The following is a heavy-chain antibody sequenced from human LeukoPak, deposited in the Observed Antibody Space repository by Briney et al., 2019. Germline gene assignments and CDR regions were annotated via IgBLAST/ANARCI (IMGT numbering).Heavy chain of an antibody. Sequence: GGSLRLSCAASGFTLSNYWMSWVRQAPGKGLEWVANIMQDGSEKYYVDSVKGRFTISRDNTKNSLYLQMNSLRAEDTAVFYCARDQYDTWSRRGNFDSWGQGTLVIVSS. V-gene: IGHV3-7*03. CDR1: GFTLSNYW. CDR3: ARDQYDTWSRRGNFDS. CDR2: IMQDGSEK. J-gene: IGHJ4*02. D-gene: IGHD3-3*01.